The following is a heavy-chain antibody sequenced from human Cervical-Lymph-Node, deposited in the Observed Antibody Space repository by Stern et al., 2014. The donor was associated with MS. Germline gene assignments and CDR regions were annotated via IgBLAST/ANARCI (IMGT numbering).Heavy chain of an antibody. D-gene: IGHD6-19*01. V-gene: IGHV1-69*09. Sequence: VQLEESGAEVKKPGSSVKVSCKASGGTFSSYPISWVRQAPGQGLEWMGRIIPIVDVAKYAQKFQGRVTITADKSSSTAYMELSSLRSEDTAVYYCARLAVADTGYWGQGTLVTVSS. CDR1: GGTFSSYP. J-gene: IGHJ4*02. CDR2: IIPIVDVA. CDR3: ARLAVADTGY.